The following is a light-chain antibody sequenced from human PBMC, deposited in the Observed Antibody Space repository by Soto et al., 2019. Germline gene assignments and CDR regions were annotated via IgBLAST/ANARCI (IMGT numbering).Light chain of an antibody. J-gene: IGKJ4*02. CDR3: QHDNCYSEA. V-gene: IGKV1-5*03. CDR2: KAS. CDR1: QTISSW. Sequence: DIQMTQSPSTLSGSVGDRVTITCRASQTISSWLAWYQQKPGKAPKLLIYKASTLKSGVPSRFSGSGSGTEFTLTISSLQPDDFAHYYCQHDNCYSEAFGRGTKVE.